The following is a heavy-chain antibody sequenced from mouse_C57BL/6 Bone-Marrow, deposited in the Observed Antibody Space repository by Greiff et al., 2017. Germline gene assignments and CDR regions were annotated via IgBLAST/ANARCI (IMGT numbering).Heavy chain of an antibody. Sequence: QVQLQQPGAELVRPGSSVKLSCKASGYTFTSYWMDWVKQRPGQGLEWIGNIYPSDSETHYNQKFKDKATLTVDKSSSTAYMQLSSLTSEDSAVYYWARWGVHFWGAFDVWGTGTTVTVSS. CDR1: GYTFTSYW. CDR3: ARWGVHFWGAFDV. CDR2: IYPSDSET. D-gene: IGHD4-1*01. J-gene: IGHJ1*03. V-gene: IGHV1-61*01.